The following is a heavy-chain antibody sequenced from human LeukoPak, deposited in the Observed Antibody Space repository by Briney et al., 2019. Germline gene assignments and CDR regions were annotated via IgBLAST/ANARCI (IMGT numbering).Heavy chain of an antibody. CDR3: VRDHFPYDLDV. J-gene: IGHJ3*01. D-gene: IGHD2/OR15-2a*01. Sequence: GASVKVSCKASGGTFSNYAMNWVRQAPGQGLEWMGWINTNTGNPTNARGFPGRFVFSLDTSVTTAYLEINSLKTEDTAVYYCVRDHFPYDLDVWGQGTMVTVSS. V-gene: IGHV7-4-1*02. CDR2: INTNTGNP. CDR1: GGTFSNYA.